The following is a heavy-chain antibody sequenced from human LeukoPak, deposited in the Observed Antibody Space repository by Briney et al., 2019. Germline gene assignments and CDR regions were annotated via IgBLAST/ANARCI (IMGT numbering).Heavy chain of an antibody. V-gene: IGHV3-43*01. CDR3: AKGYSSGWYDY. CDR2: ISWDGGST. D-gene: IGHD6-19*01. J-gene: IGHJ4*02. CDR1: GFTFDDYT. Sequence: GGSLRLSCAASGFTFDDYTMHWVRQAPGKGLEWVSPISWDGGSTYYADSVKGRFTISRDNSKNSLYLQMNSLRTEDTALYYCAKGYSSGWYDYWGQGTLVTVSS.